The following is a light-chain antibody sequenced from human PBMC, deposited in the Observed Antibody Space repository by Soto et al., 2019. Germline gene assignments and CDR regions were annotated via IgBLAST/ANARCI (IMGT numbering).Light chain of an antibody. Sequence: QSALTQPASVSGSPGQSIAISCTGTSSDVGGYNYVSWYQQHPGKAPKLIIYEVTNRPSGVSYRFSGSKSGNTASLTISGLQAEDEADYYFSSYTRSSTFVFRTGTKLTVL. V-gene: IGLV2-14*01. CDR1: SSDVGGYNY. CDR3: SSYTRSSTFV. CDR2: EVT. J-gene: IGLJ1*01.